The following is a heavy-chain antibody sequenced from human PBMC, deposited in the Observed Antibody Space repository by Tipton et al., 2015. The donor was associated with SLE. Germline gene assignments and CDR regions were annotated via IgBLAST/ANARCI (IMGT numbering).Heavy chain of an antibody. V-gene: IGHV4-39*07. Sequence: PGLVKPSETLSLTCTVSGGSISSSSYYWGWIRQPPGKGLEWIGTIYYSGTTYYNPSLKSRVTISVDTSKNQFSLKLSCVTAADTAVYYCASCETAGNAFDIWGQGTMVTVSS. D-gene: IGHD6-13*01. CDR2: IYYSGTT. J-gene: IGHJ3*02. CDR1: GGSISSSSYY. CDR3: ASCETAGNAFDI.